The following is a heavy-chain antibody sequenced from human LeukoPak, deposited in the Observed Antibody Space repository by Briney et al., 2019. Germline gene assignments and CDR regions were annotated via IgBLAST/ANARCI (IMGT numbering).Heavy chain of an antibody. CDR2: ISGSGRST. V-gene: IGHV3-23*01. D-gene: IGHD2-2*01. CDR3: AKGYCSSTSCPGNY. CDR1: GFTFSSYA. J-gene: IGHJ4*02. Sequence: GGSLRLSCAASGFTFSSYAMSWVRRAPGKGMEWVSAISGSGRSTYYADSVKGRFTISRDNSTNTLYLQMNSLRAEDTAVYYCAKGYCSSTSCPGNYWGQGTLVTVSS.